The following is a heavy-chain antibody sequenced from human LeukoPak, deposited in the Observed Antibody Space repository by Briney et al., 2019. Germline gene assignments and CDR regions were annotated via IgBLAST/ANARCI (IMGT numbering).Heavy chain of an antibody. J-gene: IGHJ6*03. CDR1: GGSISSYY. V-gene: IGHV4-59*01. D-gene: IGHD3-10*01. CDR2: IYYSGST. Sequence: SETLSLTCTVSGGSISSYYWSWIRQPPGKGLEWIGYIYYSGSTNYNPSLKSRVTISVDTSKNQFSLKLSSVTPADTAVYYCARGVRAIYYYYMDVWGKGTTVTISS. CDR3: ARGVRAIYYYYMDV.